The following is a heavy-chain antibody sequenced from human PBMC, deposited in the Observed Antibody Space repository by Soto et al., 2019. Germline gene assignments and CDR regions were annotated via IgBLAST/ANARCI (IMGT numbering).Heavy chain of an antibody. Sequence: VASVKVSCKASGGTFSSYAISGVRQAPGQGLEWMGGIIPIFGTANYAQKFQGRVTITADESTSTAYMELSSLRSEDTAVYYCAGISADCGFYWGQGTLVAVSS. CDR1: GGTFSSYA. D-gene: IGHD2-21*02. CDR2: IIPIFGTA. V-gene: IGHV1-69*13. CDR3: AGISADCGFY. J-gene: IGHJ4*02.